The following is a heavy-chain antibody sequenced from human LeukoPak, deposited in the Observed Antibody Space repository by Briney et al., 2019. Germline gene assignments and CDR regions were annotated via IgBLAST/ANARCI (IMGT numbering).Heavy chain of an antibody. CDR1: GFTFSDYA. D-gene: IGHD3/OR15-3a*01. V-gene: IGHV3-9*03. CDR2: ISWNGGRI. Sequence: PGGSLRLSCVASGFTFSDYAMHWVRQTPKKGLEWVSGISWNGGRIGYADSVKGRFTISRDTGKNSLYLQMNNLRTEDMGLYYCAKDKDIGGVLDSPTFDSWGQGTLVTVSS. J-gene: IGHJ4*02. CDR3: AKDKDIGGVLDSPTFDS.